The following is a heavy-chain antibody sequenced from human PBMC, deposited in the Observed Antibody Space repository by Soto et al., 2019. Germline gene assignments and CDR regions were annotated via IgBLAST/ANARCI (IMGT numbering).Heavy chain of an antibody. Sequence: SETLSLTCAVYCGSFSGYYWTWIRQPPGTGLEWIGEINHSGSTNYNPSLKSRVTISVDTSKNQFSLKLTSVTAADTAVYYCARDKITGLFDYWGQGTQVTVSS. V-gene: IGHV4-34*01. CDR1: CGSFSGYY. CDR2: INHSGST. J-gene: IGHJ4*02. CDR3: ARDKITGLFDY. D-gene: IGHD2-8*02.